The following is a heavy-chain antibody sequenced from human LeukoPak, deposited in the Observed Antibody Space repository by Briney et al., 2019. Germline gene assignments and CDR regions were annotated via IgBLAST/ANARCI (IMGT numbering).Heavy chain of an antibody. D-gene: IGHD3-16*01. CDR2: ISGSGGST. Sequence: GGSLRLSCAASGFTFSSYAMSWVRQAPGKGLEWVSAISGSGGSTYYADSVKGRFTISRDNSRDTLYLQMNSLRAEDTAVYYCAKGYYDYVGGSYYFDYGAQGPLVTVSS. V-gene: IGHV3-23*01. J-gene: IGHJ4*02. CDR1: GFTFSSYA. CDR3: AKGYYDYVGGSYYFDY.